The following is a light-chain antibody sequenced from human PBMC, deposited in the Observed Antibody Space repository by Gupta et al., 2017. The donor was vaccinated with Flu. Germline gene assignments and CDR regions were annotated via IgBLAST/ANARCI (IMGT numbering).Light chain of an antibody. Sequence: EILMTQSPATLSMSPGESATLSCRASRSIDNNLAWYKHKPGQTPRLLIYDASARATGVPVRFTGSGYGTEFTLTISSRQSEDSAFYYCQQYKNWPPITFGGGTKVEIK. CDR1: RSIDNN. CDR2: DAS. V-gene: IGKV3-15*01. CDR3: QQYKNWPPIT. J-gene: IGKJ4*01.